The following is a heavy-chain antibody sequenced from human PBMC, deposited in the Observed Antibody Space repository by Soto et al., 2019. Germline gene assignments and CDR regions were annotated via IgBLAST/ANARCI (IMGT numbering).Heavy chain of an antibody. CDR3: AKVYSGSPNWFDP. CDR1: GFTFSSYT. CDR2: ISGSGGST. Sequence: TGGSLRLSCAASGFTFSSYTMSWVRQAPGKGLEWVSAISGSGGSTYYADSVKGRFTISRDNSKNTLYLQMNSLRAEDTAVYYCAKVYSGSPNWFDPWGQGTLVTVSS. D-gene: IGHD1-26*01. V-gene: IGHV3-23*01. J-gene: IGHJ5*02.